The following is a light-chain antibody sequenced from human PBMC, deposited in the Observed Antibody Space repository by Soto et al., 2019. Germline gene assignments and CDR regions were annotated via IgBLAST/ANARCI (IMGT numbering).Light chain of an antibody. J-gene: IGKJ4*01. CDR1: QTISSW. CDR2: KAS. Sequence: DIQMTQSPSTLSGSVVDRVTITCRASQTISSWLAWYQQKPGKAPKLLIYKASTLKSGVPSRFSGSGSGTEFTLTISSLQPDDFATYYCQQLNSYPLSCGGGTKGDIK. CDR3: QQLNSYPLS. V-gene: IGKV1-5*03.